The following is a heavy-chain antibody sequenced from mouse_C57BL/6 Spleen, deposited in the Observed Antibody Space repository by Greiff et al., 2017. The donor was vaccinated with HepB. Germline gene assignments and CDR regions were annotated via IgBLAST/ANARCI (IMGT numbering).Heavy chain of an antibody. J-gene: IGHJ1*03. CDR1: SYSITSGYD. CDR2: ISYSGST. V-gene: IGHV3-1*01. D-gene: IGHD2-2*01. Sequence: EVKLQESGPGMVKPSQSLSLTCTVTSYSITSGYDWHWIRHFPGNKLEWMGYISYSGSTNYNPSLKSRISITHDTSKNHFFLKLNSVTTEDTATYYCARGGYGWYFDVWGTGTTVTVSS. CDR3: ARGGYGWYFDV.